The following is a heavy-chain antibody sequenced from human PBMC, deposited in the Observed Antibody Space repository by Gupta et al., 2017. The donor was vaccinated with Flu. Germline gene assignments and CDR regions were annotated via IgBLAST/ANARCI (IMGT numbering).Heavy chain of an antibody. CDR1: GYCFTSYW. V-gene: IGHV5-51*03. J-gene: IGHJ3*02. CDR3: ARPTSPAGRTTDAFDI. CDR2: IYPGDSDT. Sequence: EVQLVQSGAEVKKPGESLKISCKSSGYCFTSYWIGWVRQLPGKGLEWMGIIYPGDSDTRYSPSFQGQVTISADKSISTAYLQWSSLKATDTAMYYCARPTSPAGRTTDAFDIWGQGTMVTVSS. D-gene: IGHD2-2*01.